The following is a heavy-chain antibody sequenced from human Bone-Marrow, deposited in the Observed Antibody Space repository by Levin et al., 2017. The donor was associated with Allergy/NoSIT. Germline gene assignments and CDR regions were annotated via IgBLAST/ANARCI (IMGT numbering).Heavy chain of an antibody. V-gene: IGHV1-8*01. D-gene: IGHD6-19*01. CDR3: ARGYSSGWSLD. CDR2: MNPNTGDA. Sequence: ASVKVSCKASGYTFTTYDINRVRQATGQGLEWMGWMNPNTGDAGYAQKFQGRVSMTTDTSISTAYMELSSLKSEDTAVYYCARGYSSGWSLDWGQGTQVTVSS. J-gene: IGHJ4*02. CDR1: GYTFTTYD.